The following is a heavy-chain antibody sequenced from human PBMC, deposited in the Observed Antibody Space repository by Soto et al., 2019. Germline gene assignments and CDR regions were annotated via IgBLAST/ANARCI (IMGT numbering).Heavy chain of an antibody. CDR1: GYTFTSYY. Sequence: GASVKVSCKASGYTFTSYYMHWVRQAPGQGLEWMGIINPSGGSTSYAQKFQSRVTMTRDTSTSTVYMELSSLRSEDTAVYYCASSPRVDTAMSSQIDYWGQGTLVTVSS. CDR2: INPSGGST. V-gene: IGHV1-46*01. CDR3: ASSPRVDTAMSSQIDY. D-gene: IGHD5-18*01. J-gene: IGHJ4*02.